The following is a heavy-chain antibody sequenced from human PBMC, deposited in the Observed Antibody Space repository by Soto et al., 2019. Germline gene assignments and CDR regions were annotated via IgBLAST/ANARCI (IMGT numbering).Heavy chain of an antibody. D-gene: IGHD5-12*01. J-gene: IGHJ4*02. Sequence: QVQLVQSGAEEKKPGASVKVSCKSSGYTFTNYAMHWVRQAPGQRLEWMGWINAGNGNTKYSQKFQGRVTITRDTSASTAYMELSSLRSEDTAVYYCARFSGYYLPDYLGQGTLVTVSS. V-gene: IGHV1-3*05. CDR2: INAGNGNT. CDR1: GYTFTNYA. CDR3: ARFSGYYLPDY.